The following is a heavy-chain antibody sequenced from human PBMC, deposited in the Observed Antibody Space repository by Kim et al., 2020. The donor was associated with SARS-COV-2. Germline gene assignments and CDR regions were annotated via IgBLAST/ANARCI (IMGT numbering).Heavy chain of an antibody. CDR2: TKNKANSYTT. CDR3: AREREGYCSGSTCRNYYDRAL. J-gene: IGHJ6*04. D-gene: IGHD2-15*01. V-gene: IGHV3-72*01. CDR1: GFTFSDHY. Sequence: GGSLRLSCAASGFTFSDHYMDWVRQAPGKGLEWVGRTKNKANSYTTEYAASVKGRFTISRDDSKNSLYLQMNSLKTEDTAVNYCAREREGYCSGSTCRNYYDRALWGKGTTVTVSS.